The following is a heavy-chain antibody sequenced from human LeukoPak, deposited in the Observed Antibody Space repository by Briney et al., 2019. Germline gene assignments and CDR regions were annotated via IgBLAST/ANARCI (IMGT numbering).Heavy chain of an antibody. J-gene: IGHJ5*02. CDR2: INQDGSEK. D-gene: IGHD6-19*01. CDR1: GFTFSSYW. CDR3: ARGSGWTQGWFDP. Sequence: GGSLRLSCAASGFTFSSYWMSWVRRAPGKGLEWVANINQDGSEKYYVDSVKGRFTISRDNAKNSLYLQMNSLRAEDTAVYYCARGSGWTQGWFDPWGQGTLVTVSS. V-gene: IGHV3-7*03.